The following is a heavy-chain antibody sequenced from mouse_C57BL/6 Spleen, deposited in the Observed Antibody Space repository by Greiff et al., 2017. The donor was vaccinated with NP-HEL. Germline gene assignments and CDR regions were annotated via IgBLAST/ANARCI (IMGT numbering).Heavy chain of an antibody. CDR2: INPSSGYT. Sequence: VQLQQSGAELARPGASVKMSCKASGYTFTSYTMHWVKQRPGQGLEWIGYINPSSGYTKYNQKFKDKATLTADKSSSKAYMQLSSLTSEYSAVYYCAIPYYGNYGYFDVWGTGTTVTVSS. V-gene: IGHV1-4*01. J-gene: IGHJ1*03. CDR1: GYTFTSYT. D-gene: IGHD2-10*01. CDR3: AIPYYGNYGYFDV.